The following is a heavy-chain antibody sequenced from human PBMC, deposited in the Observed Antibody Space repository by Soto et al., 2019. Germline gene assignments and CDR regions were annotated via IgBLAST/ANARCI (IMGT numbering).Heavy chain of an antibody. V-gene: IGHV1-18*01. CDR1: GYTFTSYG. CDR2: ISAYNGNT. D-gene: IGHD6-19*01. Sequence: PLASVKVSCKASGYTFTSYGISWVRQAPGQGLEWMGWISAYNGNTNYAQKLQGRVTMTTDTSTSTAYMELRSLRSDDTAVYYCARDCQWLVRKYYYGMDVWGQGTTVTVSS. J-gene: IGHJ6*02. CDR3: ARDCQWLVRKYYYGMDV.